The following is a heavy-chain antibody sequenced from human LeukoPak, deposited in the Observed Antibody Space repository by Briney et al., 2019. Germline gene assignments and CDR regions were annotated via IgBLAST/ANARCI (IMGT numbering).Heavy chain of an antibody. CDR3: ARDNYYDSSGYLVS. J-gene: IGHJ4*02. CDR1: GGTFSSYA. Sequence: ASVKVSCKASGGTFSSYAISWVRQAPGQGLEWMGGIIPIFGTANYAQKFQGRVTITADESTSTAYMELSSLRFEDTAVYYCARDNYYDSSGYLVSWGQGTLVAVSS. D-gene: IGHD3-22*01. V-gene: IGHV1-69*13. CDR2: IIPIFGTA.